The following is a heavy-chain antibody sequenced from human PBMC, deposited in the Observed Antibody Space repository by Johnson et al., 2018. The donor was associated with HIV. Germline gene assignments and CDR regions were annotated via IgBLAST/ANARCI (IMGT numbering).Heavy chain of an antibody. CDR3: ARAWPWDEALDI. CDR1: GFTVSSNY. Sequence: VQLVESGGGLVQPGGSLRLSCAASGFTVSSNYMSWVRQAPGKGLEWVSVIGTAGDTYYPGSVKGRFTVSRENAKNSLYIQMNSLRAGDTAIYYCARAWPWDEALDIWGQGTMVTVSS. V-gene: IGHV3-13*01. J-gene: IGHJ3*02. CDR2: IGTAGDT. D-gene: IGHD1-26*01.